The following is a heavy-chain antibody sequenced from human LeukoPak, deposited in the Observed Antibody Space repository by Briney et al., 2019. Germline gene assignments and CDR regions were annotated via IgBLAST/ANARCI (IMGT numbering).Heavy chain of an antibody. V-gene: IGHV1-2*02. CDR3: ARDGDSTAPDF. CDR1: GFTFTAYY. D-gene: IGHD2-21*02. CDR2: INLNNGAT. J-gene: IGHJ4*02. Sequence: ASVKVSCKASGFTFTAYYLYWVRQAPGQGLECVVFINLNNGATGYAQNFQCRVTMTRDTSISTAFMELSSLRSDDTAVYYCARDGDSTAPDFWGQGALVTVSS.